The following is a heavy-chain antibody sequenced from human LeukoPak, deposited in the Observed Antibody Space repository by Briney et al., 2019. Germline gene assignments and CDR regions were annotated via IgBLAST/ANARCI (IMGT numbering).Heavy chain of an antibody. V-gene: IGHV1-18*01. CDR2: ISASNGNT. Sequence: GSSVKVSCKASGGTFSSYAISWVRQAPGQGLEWMGWISASNGNTNYAQKLQGRVTMTTDTSTSTAYMELRSLRSDDTAVYYCARFIESSAYDYVWGSYRSSYGMDVWGKGTTVTVSS. D-gene: IGHD3-16*02. J-gene: IGHJ6*04. CDR3: ARFIESSAYDYVWGSYRSSYGMDV. CDR1: GGTFSSYA.